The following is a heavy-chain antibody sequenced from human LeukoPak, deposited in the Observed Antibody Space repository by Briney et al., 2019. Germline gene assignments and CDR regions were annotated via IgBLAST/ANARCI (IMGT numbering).Heavy chain of an antibody. Sequence: ASVKVSCKVSGYTLTELSMHWVRQAPGKGLEWMGGFDPEDGETIYAQKFQGRVTMTEDTSTDTAYMELSSLRSEDTAVYYCATSIVVAPAALKRLFDYWGQGTLVTVSS. CDR2: FDPEDGET. J-gene: IGHJ4*02. D-gene: IGHD2-2*01. V-gene: IGHV1-24*01. CDR1: GYTLTELS. CDR3: ATSIVVAPAALKRLFDY.